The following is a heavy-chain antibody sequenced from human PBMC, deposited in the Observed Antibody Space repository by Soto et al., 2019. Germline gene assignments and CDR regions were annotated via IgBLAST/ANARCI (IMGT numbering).Heavy chain of an antibody. V-gene: IGHV3-33*01. Sequence: QVQWVESGGGVVQPGTSLRLSCEASGFAFSSYGTHWVRQAPGKGLEWVAVIWYDGSNEHYADSVKGRFTISRDNSKNTLYLQRNSLRPEDTAVYYCARDGPEAGTFLEYWGHGTLVTVSS. CDR1: GFAFSSYG. CDR3: ARDGPEAGTFLEY. D-gene: IGHD6-13*01. CDR2: IWYDGSNE. J-gene: IGHJ4*01.